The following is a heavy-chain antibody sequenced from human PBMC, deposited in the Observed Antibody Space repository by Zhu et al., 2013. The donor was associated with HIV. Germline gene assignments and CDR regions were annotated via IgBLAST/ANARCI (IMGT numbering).Heavy chain of an antibody. V-gene: IGHV1-69*01. CDR3: ARGIVVVGALYFDY. D-gene: IGHD2-15*01. J-gene: IGHJ4*02. Sequence: QVQLVQSGAEVKKPGSSVKVSCKASGGTFSSYAISWVRQAPGQGLEWMGGIIPIFGSTNYAQKFQGRVTITADESTTTAYMELSSLRSEDTAVYFCARGIVVVGALYFDYWGQGTLVTVSS. CDR1: GGTFSSYA. CDR2: IIPIFGST.